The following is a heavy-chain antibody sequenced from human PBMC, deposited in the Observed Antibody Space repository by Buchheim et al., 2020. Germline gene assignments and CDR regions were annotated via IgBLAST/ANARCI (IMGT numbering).Heavy chain of an antibody. J-gene: IGHJ5*02. V-gene: IGHV4-61*01. CDR1: GGSVSSGSYY. Sequence: QVQLQESGPGLVKPSETLSLTCTVSGGSVSSGSYYWSWIRQPPGKGLEWIGYIYYSGSTNYNPSLKSRVTISVDTSKNQFSLKLGSVTAADAAVYYCARLTYSSWFDPWGQGTL. CDR3: ARLTYSSWFDP. CDR2: IYYSGST. D-gene: IGHD2-21*01.